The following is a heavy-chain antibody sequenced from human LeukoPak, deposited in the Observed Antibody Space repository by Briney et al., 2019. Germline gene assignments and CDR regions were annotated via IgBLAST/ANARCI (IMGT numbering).Heavy chain of an antibody. Sequence: GGSLRLSCAASGFTFSSYAMSWVRQAPGKGLEWVSAISGSGGNTYYADSVKGRFTISRDNSKNTLYLQMNSLRAEDTAIYYCVRDVSCSGGSCPLFDSWGQGTLVSVSS. CDR2: ISGSGGNT. D-gene: IGHD2-15*01. V-gene: IGHV3-23*01. J-gene: IGHJ4*02. CDR3: VRDVSCSGGSCPLFDS. CDR1: GFTFSSYA.